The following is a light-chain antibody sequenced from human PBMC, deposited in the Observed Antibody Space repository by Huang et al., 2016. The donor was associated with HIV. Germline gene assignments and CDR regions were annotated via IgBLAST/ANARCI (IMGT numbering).Light chain of an antibody. Sequence: EIVLTQSPATLSFFPGQRVSLSCRASQNINTHLAWYQQRPGPPPRLLIYDASSRVPGVAARFSGSGSGTDFPLTISSLESEDFATYYCQQRVNGLTFGGGTKV. V-gene: IGKV3-11*01. J-gene: IGKJ4*01. CDR1: QNINTH. CDR3: QQRVNGLT. CDR2: DAS.